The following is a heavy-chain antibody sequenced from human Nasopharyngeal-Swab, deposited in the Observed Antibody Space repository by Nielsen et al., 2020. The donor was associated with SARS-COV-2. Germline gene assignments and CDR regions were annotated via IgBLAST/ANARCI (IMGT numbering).Heavy chain of an antibody. Sequence: VRQAPGKGLEWVAVIWYDGSNKYYADSVKGRFTISRDNSKNTLYLQMNSLRAEDTAVYYCARDRITFGGVIVKGDAFDIWGQGTMATVSS. J-gene: IGHJ3*02. V-gene: IGHV3-33*01. CDR3: ARDRITFGGVIVKGDAFDI. D-gene: IGHD3-16*02. CDR2: IWYDGSNK.